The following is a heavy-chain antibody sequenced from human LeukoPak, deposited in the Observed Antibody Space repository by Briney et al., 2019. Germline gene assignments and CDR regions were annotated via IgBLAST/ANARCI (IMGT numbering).Heavy chain of an antibody. V-gene: IGHV4-59*01. Sequence: SETLSLTCTVSGGSISSFYWSWIRQPPGKGLEWIGYIFYSGSTNYNPSLKSRVTISVDTPKNQFSLKLSSVTAADTAVYYCARDSGYSSSWYAFDIWGQGTMVTVSS. D-gene: IGHD6-13*01. J-gene: IGHJ3*02. CDR2: IFYSGST. CDR1: GGSISSFY. CDR3: ARDSGYSSSWYAFDI.